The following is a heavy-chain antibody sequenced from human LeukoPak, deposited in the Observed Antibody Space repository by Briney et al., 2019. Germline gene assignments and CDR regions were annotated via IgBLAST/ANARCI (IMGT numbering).Heavy chain of an antibody. D-gene: IGHD5-18*01. CDR2: ISSSSSYT. J-gene: IGHJ4*02. CDR3: ARVNSFGFDY. V-gene: IGHV3-11*06. Sequence: LSLTCAVYGGSFSGYYWSWIRQAPGKGLEWVSYISSSSSYTNYADSVKGRFTISRDNAKNSLYLQMNSLRAEDTAVYYCARVNSFGFDYWGQGTLVTVSS. CDR1: GGSFSGYY.